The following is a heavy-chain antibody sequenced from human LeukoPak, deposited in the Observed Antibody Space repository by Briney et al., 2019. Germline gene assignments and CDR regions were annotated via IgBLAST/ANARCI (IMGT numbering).Heavy chain of an antibody. Sequence: PSESLSLTRAVSGYSISSGYYWGGIRQPPGKGLDGIGRIYHSGSTYYNTSLKSRVTISVDTSKNQFSLKLSSVTAVDTAVYYCASLWFGEPSSFDYWGQGTLVTVSS. CDR2: IYHSGST. D-gene: IGHD3-10*01. V-gene: IGHV4-38-2*01. CDR1: GYSISSGYY. CDR3: ASLWFGEPSSFDY. J-gene: IGHJ4*02.